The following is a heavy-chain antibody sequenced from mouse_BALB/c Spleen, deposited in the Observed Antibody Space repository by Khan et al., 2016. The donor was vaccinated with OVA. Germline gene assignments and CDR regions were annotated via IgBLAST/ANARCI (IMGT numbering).Heavy chain of an antibody. CDR1: FFSFPSYF. Sequence: QFQLNESGPFLVAPSQSLSITFTFSFFSFPSYFLHFFRHPPLNFLYWLGVIWAGGSTNYNSALMSRLIISKDNSKSQVFLKMNSLQTDDTAMYYCARLEDIWGQGTTLTVSS. CDR2: IWAGGST. J-gene: IGHJ2*01. V-gene: IGHV2-9*02. CDR3: ARLEDI. D-gene: IGHD1-3*01.